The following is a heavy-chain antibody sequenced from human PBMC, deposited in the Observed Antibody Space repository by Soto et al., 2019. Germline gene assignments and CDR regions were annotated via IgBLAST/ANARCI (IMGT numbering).Heavy chain of an antibody. CDR1: GGTFSSYT. CDR3: ARGRGITMVRGVNFDY. V-gene: IGHV1-69*02. CDR2: IIPILGIA. Sequence: QVQLVQSGAEVKKPGSSVKVSCKASGGTFSSYTISWVRQAPGQGLEWMGRIIPILGIANYAQKFQGRVTITADKYTSTAYMALSSLRSEDTAVYYCARGRGITMVRGVNFDYWGQGTLVTVSS. J-gene: IGHJ4*02. D-gene: IGHD3-10*01.